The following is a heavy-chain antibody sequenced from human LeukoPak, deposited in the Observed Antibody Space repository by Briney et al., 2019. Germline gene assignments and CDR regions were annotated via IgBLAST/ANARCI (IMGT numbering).Heavy chain of an antibody. J-gene: IGHJ4*02. V-gene: IGHV3-30-3*01. CDR2: MSYDGTNK. CDR3: ARESPACGEDCYFDY. D-gene: IGHD2-21*02. Sequence: GGSLRLPCAASGFTFRSYAMHWVRQAPGKGLEWVAGMSYDGTNKYYADSVKGRFTISRDNSKNTLYLQMNSLRTDDTAVYYCARESPACGEDCYFDYWGQGTLVTVSS. CDR1: GFTFRSYA.